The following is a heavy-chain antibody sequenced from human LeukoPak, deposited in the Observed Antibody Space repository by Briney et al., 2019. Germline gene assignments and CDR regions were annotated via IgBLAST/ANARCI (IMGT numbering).Heavy chain of an antibody. J-gene: IGHJ6*03. CDR2: IGFDGTTK. V-gene: IGHV3-33*01. Sequence: GGSLRLSCAASGFIFSNYGIHWVRQAPGKGLEWVGFIGFDGTTKYYGDSVKGRFTISRDNSKNTLYLQMNSLRVEDTAVYYCARRTEVWKTYGSYYYYMDVWGKGTTVTVSS. D-gene: IGHD4-17*01. CDR1: GFIFSNYG. CDR3: ARRTEVWKTYGSYYYYMDV.